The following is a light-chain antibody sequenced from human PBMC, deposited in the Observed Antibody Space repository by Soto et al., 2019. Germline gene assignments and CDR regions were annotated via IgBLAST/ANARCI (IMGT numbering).Light chain of an antibody. Sequence: QSVLTQPASVSGSPGQSITISCTGTSSDVGAYDYVSWFQQYPGKAPKLMIYEVSNRPSGVSNRFSGSKSGNTASLTISGLQAEDEAAYYCSSYTTSSTLVVFGGGTQLTVL. J-gene: IGLJ2*01. V-gene: IGLV2-14*01. CDR3: SSYTTSSTLVV. CDR2: EVS. CDR1: SSDVGAYDY.